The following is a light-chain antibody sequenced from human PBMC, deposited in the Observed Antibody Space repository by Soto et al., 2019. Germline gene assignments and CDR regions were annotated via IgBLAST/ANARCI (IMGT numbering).Light chain of an antibody. Sequence: DIQLTQSPSSLSASVGDRVTITCQASQAIITYLNWFQQRPGKAPKLLIYDASHLETGVPSRFSGSGSGTAFTLTISSLQPEDVGTYYCQQYDNLPLTFAGGTKVEV. CDR1: QAIITY. V-gene: IGKV1-33*01. CDR3: QQYDNLPLT. CDR2: DAS. J-gene: IGKJ4*01.